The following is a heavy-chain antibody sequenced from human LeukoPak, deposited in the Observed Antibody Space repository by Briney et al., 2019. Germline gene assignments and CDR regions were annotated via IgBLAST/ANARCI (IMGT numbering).Heavy chain of an antibody. J-gene: IGHJ5*02. D-gene: IGHD2-15*01. Sequence: SETLSLTCAVYGGSFSGYYWSWIRQPPGKGLKGIGEINHSGSTNYNPSLKSRVTISVDTSKNQFSLKLSSVTAADTAVYYCARVLVVVAARSCWFDPWAREPWSPSPQ. V-gene: IGHV4-34*01. CDR3: ARVLVVVAARSCWFDP. CDR2: INHSGST. CDR1: GGSFSGYY.